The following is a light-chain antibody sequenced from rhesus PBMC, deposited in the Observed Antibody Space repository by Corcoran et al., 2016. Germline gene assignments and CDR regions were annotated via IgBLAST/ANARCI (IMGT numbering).Light chain of an antibody. CDR1: QSVSSS. CDR2: VAS. CDR3: LQHSNWPWT. V-gene: IGKV3-24*01. J-gene: IGKJ1*01. Sequence: EIVMTQSPATLSLSPGERATLSCRASQSVSSSLAWYQQKPGQAPRLLIYVASSRATGIPDRFSGSGSGTDFTLTISSLEPEDVAVYYCLQHSNWPWTFGQGTKVEIK.